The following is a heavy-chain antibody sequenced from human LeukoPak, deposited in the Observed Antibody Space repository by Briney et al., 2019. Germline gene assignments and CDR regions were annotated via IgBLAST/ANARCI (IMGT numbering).Heavy chain of an antibody. V-gene: IGHV3-7*01. Sequence: GGSLRLSCEASGFTLSSHWMSWVRQVPGKGLAWVDNINRDGSEENYMDSVKGRVTISRDNAKNSLYLQMNSLRADDTAVYYCVRVLIVGSRSIFEHWGQGTLVTVSS. D-gene: IGHD2-21*01. J-gene: IGHJ4*02. CDR1: GFTLSSHW. CDR3: VRVLIVGSRSIFEH. CDR2: INRDGSEE.